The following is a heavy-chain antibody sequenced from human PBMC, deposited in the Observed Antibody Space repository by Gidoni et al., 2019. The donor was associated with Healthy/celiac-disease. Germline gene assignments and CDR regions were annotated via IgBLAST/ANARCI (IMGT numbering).Heavy chain of an antibody. V-gene: IGHV3-23*01. Sequence: EVQLLESGGGLVQPGGSLRLSCAASGFTFSSYAMSWVRQAPGKGLAWVSAISGSGGSTYYADSVKGRFTISRDNSKNTLYLQMNSLRAEDTAVYYCAKDRGPRRTVTPVGYWGQGTLVTVSS. J-gene: IGHJ4*02. CDR1: GFTFSSYA. CDR2: ISGSGGST. CDR3: AKDRGPRRTVTPVGY. D-gene: IGHD4-17*01.